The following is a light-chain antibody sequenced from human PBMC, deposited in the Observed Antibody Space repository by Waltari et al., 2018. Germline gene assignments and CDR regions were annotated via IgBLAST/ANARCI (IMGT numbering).Light chain of an antibody. Sequence: DNQRTKSQSAVSASGGDRGSISCRASQDVRTWLAWSQQKPGKPPNLLIYGSSTLQSGVPSRFSGSGSGTDFTLTINGLQPEDFASYFCQQTDSFPLTFGGGTKVEIK. CDR1: QDVRTW. V-gene: IGKV1-12*01. J-gene: IGKJ4*01. CDR2: GSS. CDR3: QQTDSFPLT.